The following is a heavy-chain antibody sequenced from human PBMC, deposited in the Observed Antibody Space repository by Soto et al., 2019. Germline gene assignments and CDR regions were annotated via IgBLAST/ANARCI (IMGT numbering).Heavy chain of an antibody. J-gene: IGHJ4*02. V-gene: IGHV1-2*02. Sequence: QVQLVQSGAEVKESGASVKVSCKASGYTFTGYYIHWVRQAPGQGLEWVGEISPKSGGTRYAQKFQGRVTMTKDTSISTVYMELSNLSPDDTAMYYCGRGRSGELVVFYWGQGTLVTVHS. CDR3: GRGRSGELVVFY. CDR1: GYTFTGYY. CDR2: ISPKSGGT. D-gene: IGHD1-7*01.